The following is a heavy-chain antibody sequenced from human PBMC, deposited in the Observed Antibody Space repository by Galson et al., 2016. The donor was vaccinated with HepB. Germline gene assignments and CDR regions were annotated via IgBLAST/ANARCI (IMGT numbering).Heavy chain of an antibody. J-gene: IGHJ6*02. CDR2: MYYSGST. V-gene: IGHV4-39*07. CDR1: GGSITTTNYY. CDR3: ARGDPNTYYDFWSGFSSHYYYDGMDV. D-gene: IGHD3-3*01. Sequence: SETLSLTCAVSGGSITTTNYYWAWIRQPPGKGLEWIGSMYYSGSTYYNPSLKSRGTRSVDTSKNQFSLKLSSVTAADTAVYYCARGDPNTYYDFWSGFSSHYYYDGMDVWGQGTTVTVSS.